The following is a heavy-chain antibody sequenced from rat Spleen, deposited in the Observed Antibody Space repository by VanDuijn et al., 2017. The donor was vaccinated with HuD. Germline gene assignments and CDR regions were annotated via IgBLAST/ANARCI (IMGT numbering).Heavy chain of an antibody. J-gene: IGHJ3*01. CDR3: ARDENGYLNLWFAY. CDR2: IWAGGGT. D-gene: IGHD2-7*01. CDR1: GFSLTSYH. Sequence: QVQLKESGPGLVQPSQTLSLTCTVSGFSLTSYHVSWVRQPPGKSLVWMGTIWAGGGTNYNSAVQSRLSISRDTSKSQVFLKMNSLQTGDTATYYCARDENGYLNLWFAYWGQGTLVTVSS. V-gene: IGHV2-15*01.